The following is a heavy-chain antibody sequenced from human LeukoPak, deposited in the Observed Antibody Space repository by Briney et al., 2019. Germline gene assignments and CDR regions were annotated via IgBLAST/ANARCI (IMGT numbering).Heavy chain of an antibody. CDR1: GFTFSSYA. J-gene: IGHJ4*02. CDR2: ISGSGGST. Sequence: GGSLRLSCAASGFTFSSYAMSWVRQAPGKGLEWVPAISGSGGSTYYADSVKGRFTISRDNSKNTLYLQMNSLRAEDTAVYYCAKELYSSSSGPLDYWGQGTLVTVSS. V-gene: IGHV3-23*01. CDR3: AKELYSSSSGPLDY. D-gene: IGHD6-6*01.